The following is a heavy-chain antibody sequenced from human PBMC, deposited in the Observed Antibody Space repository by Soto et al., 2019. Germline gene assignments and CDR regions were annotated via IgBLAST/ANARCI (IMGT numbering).Heavy chain of an antibody. V-gene: IGHV1-69*13. CDR2: IIPISGTP. J-gene: IGHJ5*02. CDR3: ASYAYYYDSSGYPPAFSNWFDP. CDR1: ARTVSSDA. Sequence: SVNVSCNPSARTVSSDAITLVQQAPRQVLEWIGRIIPISGTPNHAQKGQGRVTITADDYTSTAYMEVSSLRSEDTAVYYCASYAYYYDSSGYPPAFSNWFDPWGQGALVTVSS. D-gene: IGHD3-22*01.